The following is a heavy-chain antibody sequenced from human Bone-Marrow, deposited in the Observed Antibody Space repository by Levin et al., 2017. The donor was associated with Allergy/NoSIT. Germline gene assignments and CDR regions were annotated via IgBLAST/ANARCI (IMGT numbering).Heavy chain of an antibody. D-gene: IGHD2-15*01. CDR2: ISYDGSNK. CDR1: GFTFSSYG. V-gene: IGHV3-30*18. Sequence: GGSLRLSCAASGFTFSSYGMHWVRQAPGKGLEWVAVISYDGSNKYYADSVKGRFTISRDNSKNTLYLQMNSLRAEDTAVYYCAKTDCSGGSCYGPLATNPKFDPWGQGTLVTVSS. CDR3: AKTDCSGGSCYGPLATNPKFDP. J-gene: IGHJ5*02.